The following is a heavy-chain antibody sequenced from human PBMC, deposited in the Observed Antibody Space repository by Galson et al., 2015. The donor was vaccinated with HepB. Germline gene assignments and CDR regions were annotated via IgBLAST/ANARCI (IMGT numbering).Heavy chain of an antibody. J-gene: IGHJ6*03. CDR2: IYPGDSDT. V-gene: IGHV5-51*01. CDR3: PKQGYVLTSHYYYMDV. D-gene: IGHD2-2*01. Sequence: QSGAEVKKPGESLKISCKGSGYSFTNYWIGWVRQMPGKGLEWMGIIYPGDSDTRYSPSYQGQVTISADKSINTAYLQWSSLKASDTAIYYCPKQGYVLTSHYYYMDVWGQGTTVTVSS. CDR1: GYSFTNYW.